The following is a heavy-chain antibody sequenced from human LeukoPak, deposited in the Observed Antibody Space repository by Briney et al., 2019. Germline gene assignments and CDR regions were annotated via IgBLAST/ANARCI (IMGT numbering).Heavy chain of an antibody. CDR1: GFTSGSYG. CDR2: ISGSGGST. V-gene: IGHV3-23*01. J-gene: IGHJ5*02. D-gene: IGHD5-18*01. Sequence: PGGSLGLSCAASGFTSGSYGMTWVRQAPGKGLEWVSAISGSGGSTYYADSVKGRFTISRDNSKNTLYLQMNSLRAEDTAVYYCAKDFSDTAMVKEVDPWGQGTLVTVSS. CDR3: AKDFSDTAMVKEVDP.